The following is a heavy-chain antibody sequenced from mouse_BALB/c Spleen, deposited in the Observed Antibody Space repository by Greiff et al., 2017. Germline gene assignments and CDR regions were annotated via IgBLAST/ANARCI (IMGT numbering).Heavy chain of an antibody. CDR1: GFDFSRYW. J-gene: IGHJ4*01. V-gene: IGHV4-1*02. CDR2: INPDSSTI. D-gene: IGHD1-2*01. Sequence: EVQLQESGGGLVQPGGSLKLSCAASGFDFSRYWMSWVRQAPGKGLEWIGEINPDSSTINYTPSLKDKFIISRDNAKNTLYLQMSKVRSEDTALYYCARPYGYHYAMDYWGQGTSVTVSS. CDR3: ARPYGYHYAMDY.